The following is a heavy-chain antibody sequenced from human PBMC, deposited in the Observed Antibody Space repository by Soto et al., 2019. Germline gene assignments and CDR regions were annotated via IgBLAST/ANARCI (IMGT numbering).Heavy chain of an antibody. V-gene: IGHV3-33*01. CDR1: GFGFRSYG. D-gene: IGHD4-17*01. J-gene: IGHJ4*02. Sequence: GGSLRLSCAASGFGFRSYGMHWVRQAPGKGLEWVAIVWYDGSNKYYADSVKGRFTISRDNSKNTLSLQMNSLRAEDTAVYYCARDPGDYYFDYWGQGSLVTVSS. CDR2: VWYDGSNK. CDR3: ARDPGDYYFDY.